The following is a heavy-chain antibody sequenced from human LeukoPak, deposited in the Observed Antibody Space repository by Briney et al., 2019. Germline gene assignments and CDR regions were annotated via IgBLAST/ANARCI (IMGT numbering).Heavy chain of an antibody. CDR1: GFTVSINY. D-gene: IGHD1-7*01. CDR3: THNWNYGRGGLQAFDI. V-gene: IGHV3-53*01. Sequence: GGSLRLSCAASGFTVSINYMSWVRQAPGEGLEWVSVIYTTGKTYYADSVKGRFSISRDNSKNTVYLQMNSLRAEDTAVYYCTHNWNYGRGGLQAFDIWGQGTMVTVSS. J-gene: IGHJ3*02. CDR2: IYTTGKT.